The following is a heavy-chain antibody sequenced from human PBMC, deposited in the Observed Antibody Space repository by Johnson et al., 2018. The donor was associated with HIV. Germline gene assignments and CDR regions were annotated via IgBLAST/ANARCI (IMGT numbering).Heavy chain of an antibody. J-gene: IGHJ3*02. CDR1: GFTFSSYD. D-gene: IGHD6-25*01. Sequence: VQLVESGGGLVQPGGSLRLSCAASGFTFSSYDMHWVRQATGKGLEWVSAIGTAGDTYYPGSVKGRFTISRDNSKNTLYLQMNSLRAEDTAVYYCAKGLAALFAFDIWGQGTMVTVSS. CDR3: AKGLAALFAFDI. V-gene: IGHV3-13*01. CDR2: IGTAGDT.